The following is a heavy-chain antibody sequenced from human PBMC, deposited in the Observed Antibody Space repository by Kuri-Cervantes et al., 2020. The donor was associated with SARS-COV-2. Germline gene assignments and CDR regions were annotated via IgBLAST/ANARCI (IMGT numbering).Heavy chain of an antibody. CDR2: ISSSSSTI. CDR3: ASLGFDDNLYYYYYMDV. J-gene: IGHJ6*03. V-gene: IGHV3-48*01. Sequence: GGSLRLSCAASGFTFSSYSMNWVRQAPGKGLEWVSYISSSSSTIYYADSVKGRFTISRDNAKNSLYLQMSSLRAEDTAVYYCASLGFDDNLYYYYYMDVWGKGTTVTVSS. D-gene: IGHD5-12*01. CDR1: GFTFSSYS.